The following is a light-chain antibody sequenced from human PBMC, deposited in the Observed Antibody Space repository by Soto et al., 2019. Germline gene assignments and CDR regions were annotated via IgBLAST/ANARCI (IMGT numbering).Light chain of an antibody. CDR2: AAS. J-gene: IGKJ5*01. CDR1: QGISSY. Sequence: AIRMTQSPSSLSASTGDRVTITCRASQGISSYLAWYQQKPGKAPKLLIYAASTLQSGVPSRFSGSGSGTDFTLTISCLQSEDFAPYYCQQYYSYLPITFGQGTRLEIK. V-gene: IGKV1-8*01. CDR3: QQYYSYLPIT.